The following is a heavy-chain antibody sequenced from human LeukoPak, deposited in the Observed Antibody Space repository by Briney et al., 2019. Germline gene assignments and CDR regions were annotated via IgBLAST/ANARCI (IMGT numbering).Heavy chain of an antibody. CDR1: VFTFSSYW. CDR2: IRHDGSET. CDR3: ARDETYDYESNGYLDF. V-gene: IGHV3-7*01. Sequence: GGSVTLSCAASVFTFSSYWMSWVRQAPWKGLEWVAIIRHDGSETYYVDSLRGRFTISRDNAKNLVYLQMSSLRAEDTAIYYCARDETYDYESNGYLDFWGQGTVVTVSS. D-gene: IGHD3-22*01. J-gene: IGHJ4*02.